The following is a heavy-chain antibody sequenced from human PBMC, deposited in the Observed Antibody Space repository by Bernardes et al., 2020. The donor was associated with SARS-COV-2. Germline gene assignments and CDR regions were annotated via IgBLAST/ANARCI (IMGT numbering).Heavy chain of an antibody. D-gene: IGHD3-22*01. Sequence: SETLSLTCTVSGGSISSYYWSWIRQPPGKGLEWIGYIYYSGSTNYNPSLKSRVTISVDTSKNQFSLKLSSVTAADTAVYYCARHANGYYYLYYFDYWGQGTLVTVSS. CDR3: ARHANGYYYLYYFDY. J-gene: IGHJ4*02. CDR2: IYYSGST. CDR1: GGSISSYY. V-gene: IGHV4-59*08.